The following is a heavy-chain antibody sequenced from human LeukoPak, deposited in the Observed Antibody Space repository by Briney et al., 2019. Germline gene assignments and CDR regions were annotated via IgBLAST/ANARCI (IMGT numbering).Heavy chain of an antibody. CDR3: AKETRGSYSDY. CDR2: ISYDGSNR. D-gene: IGHD5-12*01. V-gene: IGHV3-30*02. Sequence: PGGSLRLSCAASGFTFSSSGMHWVRQAPGKGLEWVAFISYDGSNRYYADSVKGRFTISRDNSKNTRYLQMNSLRADDTAVYYCAKETRGSYSDYWGQGTLVTVSS. CDR1: GFTFSSSG. J-gene: IGHJ4*02.